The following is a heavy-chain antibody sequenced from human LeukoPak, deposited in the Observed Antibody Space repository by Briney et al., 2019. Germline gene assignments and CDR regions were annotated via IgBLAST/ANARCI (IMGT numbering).Heavy chain of an antibody. J-gene: IGHJ6*04. Sequence: GGSLRLSCAASGFSFSDYGMNWVRQAPGKGLEWVSYISSSSSAIYYAGSVKGRFTVSRDNAKNSLYLQTNSLRVEDTALYYCARAGGYDFLASMDVWGKGTTVAVSS. D-gene: IGHD3-3*01. CDR3: ARAGGYDFLASMDV. V-gene: IGHV3-48*01. CDR1: GFSFSDYG. CDR2: ISSSSSAI.